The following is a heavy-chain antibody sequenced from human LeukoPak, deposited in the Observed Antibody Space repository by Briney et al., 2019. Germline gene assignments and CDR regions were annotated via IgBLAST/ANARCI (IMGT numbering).Heavy chain of an antibody. J-gene: IGHJ6*03. D-gene: IGHD2-2*02. Sequence: GGSLRLSCAASGSSVTTTSMSWVRQAPGKGLECVSIIYSGDVTAYSESVKGRFTISRDSHTNPLYLQMDSLRADDSAVYFCARVVAAIPLRDYHYVDVWGKGASVTVSS. CDR1: GSSVTTTS. V-gene: IGHV3-53*01. CDR3: ARVVAAIPLRDYHYVDV. CDR2: IYSGDVT.